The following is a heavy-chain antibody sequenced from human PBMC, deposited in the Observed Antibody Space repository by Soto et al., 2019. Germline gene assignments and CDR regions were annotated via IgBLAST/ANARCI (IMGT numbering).Heavy chain of an antibody. D-gene: IGHD2-8*01. CDR2: INPNSGGT. CDR3: ARSVLAIGYCTNGVCPDAFDI. V-gene: IGHV1-2*04. Sequence: ASVKVSCKASGYTFTGYYMHWVRQAPGQGLEWMGWINPNSGGTNYAQKLQGWVTMTRDTSISTAYMELSRLRSDDTAVYYCARSVLAIGYCTNGVCPDAFDIWGQGTMVTVSS. CDR1: GYTFTGYY. J-gene: IGHJ3*02.